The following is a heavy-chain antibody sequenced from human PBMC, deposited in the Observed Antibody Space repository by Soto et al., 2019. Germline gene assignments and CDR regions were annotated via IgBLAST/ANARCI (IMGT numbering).Heavy chain of an antibody. V-gene: IGHV4-31*03. J-gene: IGHJ3*02. CDR2: IYYSGST. D-gene: IGHD3-10*01. CDR3: ARSDHLWFGELGGPYDAFDI. Sequence: SETLSLTCTVSGGSISSGGYYWSWIRQHPGKGLEWIGYIYYSGSTYYNPSLKSRVTISVDTSKNQFSLKLSSVTAADTAVYYCARSDHLWFGELGGPYDAFDIWGQGTMVTVSS. CDR1: GGSISSGGYY.